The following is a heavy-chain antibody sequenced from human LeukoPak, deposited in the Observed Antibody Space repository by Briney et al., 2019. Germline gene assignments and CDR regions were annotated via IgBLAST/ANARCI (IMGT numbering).Heavy chain of an antibody. CDR2: IYYSGST. J-gene: IGHJ4*02. CDR3: ARADSSGWYFTY. Sequence: SETLSLTCTVSGGSISSGGYYWSWIRQHPGKGLEWIGYIYYSGSTYYNPSLKSRVTISVYTSKNQFSLKLSSVTAADTAVYYCARADSSGWYFTYWGQGTLVTVSS. V-gene: IGHV4-31*03. D-gene: IGHD6-19*01. CDR1: GGSISSGGYY.